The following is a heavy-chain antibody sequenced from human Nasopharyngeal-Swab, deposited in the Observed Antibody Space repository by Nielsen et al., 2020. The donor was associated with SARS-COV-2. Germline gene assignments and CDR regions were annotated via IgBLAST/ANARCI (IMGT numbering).Heavy chain of an antibody. CDR3: AREEVLGDAFDI. Sequence: GGSLRLSCAASGFTFSSYSMNWVRQAPGKGLEWVSSISSSSSYIYYADSVKGRFTISRDNSKNTLYLQMNSLRAEDTAVYYCAREEVLGDAFDIWGQGTMVTVSS. CDR1: GFTFSSYS. CDR2: ISSSSSYI. D-gene: IGHD4/OR15-4a*01. J-gene: IGHJ3*02. V-gene: IGHV3-21*01.